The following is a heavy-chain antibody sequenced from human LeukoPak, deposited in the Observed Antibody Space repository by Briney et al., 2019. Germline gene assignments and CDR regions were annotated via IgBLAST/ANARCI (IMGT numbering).Heavy chain of an antibody. CDR1: GFTFSGSR. D-gene: IGHD2-21*01. CDR3: TRHPDWS. J-gene: IGHJ5*02. V-gene: IGHV3-73*01. Sequence: GGSLRLSCAASGFTFSGSRMHWVRQASGKGLEWVGRIRSKADSYATAYAESVKGRFTISRDDSKNTAYLQMNSLKTEDTAVYYCTRHPDWSWGQGTLVTVSS. CDR2: IRSKADSYAT.